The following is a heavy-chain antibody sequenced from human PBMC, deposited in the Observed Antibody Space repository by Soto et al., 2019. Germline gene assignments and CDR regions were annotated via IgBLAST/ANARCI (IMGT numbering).Heavy chain of an antibody. V-gene: IGHV3-23*01. CDR2: ISGNGGDI. Sequence: EVQLLESGGGLVQPEGSLRLSCAASGFTFSSYAMSWVRQAPGKGLEWVSRISGNGGDINYADSVKGRFTISRDNSKNTLYLQMNSLRAEDTAVYYCAKRGDIVEVSRTFVGYGMDVWGQGTTVTVSS. CDR1: GFTFSSYA. CDR3: AKRGDIVEVSRTFVGYGMDV. J-gene: IGHJ6*02. D-gene: IGHD2-2*01.